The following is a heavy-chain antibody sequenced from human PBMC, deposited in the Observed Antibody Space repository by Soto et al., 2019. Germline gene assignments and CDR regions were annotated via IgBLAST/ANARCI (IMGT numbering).Heavy chain of an antibody. J-gene: IGHJ6*03. D-gene: IGHD2-15*01. CDR1: GFTFSSYA. CDR2: ISGSGGST. Sequence: GGSLRLSCAASGFTFSSYAMSWARQAPGKGLEWVSAISGSGGSTYYADSVKGRFTISRDNSKNTLYLQMNSLRAEDTAVYYCAKRGDPVVVVAATFAEYYYMDVWGKGTTVTVSS. V-gene: IGHV3-23*01. CDR3: AKRGDPVVVVAATFAEYYYMDV.